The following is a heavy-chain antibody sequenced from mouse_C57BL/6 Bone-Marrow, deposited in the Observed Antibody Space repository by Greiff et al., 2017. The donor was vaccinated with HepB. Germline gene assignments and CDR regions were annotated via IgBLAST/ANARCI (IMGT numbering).Heavy chain of an antibody. V-gene: IGHV1-15*01. CDR1: GYTFTDYE. J-gene: IGHJ3*01. Sequence: QAQLQQSGAELVRPGASVTLSCKASGYTFTDYEMHWVKQTPVHGLEWIGAIDPETGGTAYNQKFKGKAILTADKSSSTAYMELRSLTSEDSAVYYCTRGAVVAGDGWFAYWGQGTLVTVSA. CDR2: IDPETGGT. CDR3: TRGAVVAGDGWFAY. D-gene: IGHD1-1*01.